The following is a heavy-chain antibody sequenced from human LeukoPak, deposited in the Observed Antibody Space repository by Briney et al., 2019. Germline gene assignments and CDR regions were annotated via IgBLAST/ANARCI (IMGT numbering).Heavy chain of an antibody. CDR2: IKQDGSEK. J-gene: IGHJ6*02. Sequence: GGSLRLSCAASGFTFSSYWMSWVRQAPGKGLEWVANIKQDGSEKYYVDSVKGRFTISRDNAKKSLYLQINSLRTEDTAVYYCARSCSSWCYYYYYYGMGVWGQGTTVTVSS. D-gene: IGHD6-13*01. CDR3: ARSCSSWCYYYYYYGMGV. V-gene: IGHV3-7*03. CDR1: GFTFSSYW.